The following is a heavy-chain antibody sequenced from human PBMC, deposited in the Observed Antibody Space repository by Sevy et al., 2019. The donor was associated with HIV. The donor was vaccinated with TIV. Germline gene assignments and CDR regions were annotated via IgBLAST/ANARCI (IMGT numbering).Heavy chain of an antibody. J-gene: IGHJ3*02. CDR1: DDSIRNYY. CDR2: IHYSGFT. CDR3: ARNPNSAYASFFPVFDI. D-gene: IGHD5-12*01. Sequence: SETLSLTCTVSDDSIRNYYWSWIRQAPGKGLEWIGYIHYSGFTNFNPSLKSRVTISVDTSKNQFSLRLISVTAADTAQYYCARNPNSAYASFFPVFDIWGQGTTVTVSS. V-gene: IGHV4-59*01.